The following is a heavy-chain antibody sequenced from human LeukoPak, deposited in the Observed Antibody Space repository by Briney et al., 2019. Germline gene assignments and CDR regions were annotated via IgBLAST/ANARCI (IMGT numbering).Heavy chain of an antibody. CDR1: GFSFSNFW. J-gene: IGHJ6*02. D-gene: IGHD4-17*01. CDR2: IKPDGSAT. Sequence: PGGSLRLTCAASGFSFSNFWMSWVRQAPGKGLEWVANIKPDGSATNYVDSVKGRFTISRDNAKNSLYLQMNSLRAEDTAVYYCARGDDGDYNYYGMDVWGQGTTVTVSS. CDR3: ARGDDGDYNYYGMDV. V-gene: IGHV3-7*01.